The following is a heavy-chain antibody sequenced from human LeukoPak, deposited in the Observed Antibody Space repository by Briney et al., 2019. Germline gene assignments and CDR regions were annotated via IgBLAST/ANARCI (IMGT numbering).Heavy chain of an antibody. Sequence: GGSLRLSCAASGFTFSGYWMSWVRQAPGKGLEWVANIKQDGSEKYYVDSVKGRFSISRDNAKNSLYLQMNGLRAEDTAVYYCARFLYYFDYWGQGTLVTVSS. CDR1: GFTFSGYW. J-gene: IGHJ4*02. CDR3: ARFLYYFDY. CDR2: IKQDGSEK. D-gene: IGHD3-16*01. V-gene: IGHV3-7*01.